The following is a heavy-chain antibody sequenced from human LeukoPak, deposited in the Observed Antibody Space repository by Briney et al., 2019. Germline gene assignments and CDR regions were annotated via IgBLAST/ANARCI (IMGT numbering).Heavy chain of an antibody. J-gene: IGHJ4*02. Sequence: GGSLRLSCAASGFIFSNYWMSWVRQAPGKGLEWVANIKQDGSEKYYVDSVRGRFTISRDNAKNSLHLQMNSLRADDTAVYYCAGTSLHYLDYWGQGTLVTVSS. V-gene: IGHV3-7*01. CDR3: AGTSLHYLDY. CDR1: GFIFSNYW. CDR2: IKQDGSEK. D-gene: IGHD3/OR15-3a*01.